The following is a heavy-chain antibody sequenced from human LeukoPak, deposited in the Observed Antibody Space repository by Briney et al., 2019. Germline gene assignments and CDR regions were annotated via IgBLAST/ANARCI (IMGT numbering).Heavy chain of an antibody. J-gene: IGHJ4*02. CDR2: ISSSSSYI. V-gene: IGHV3-21*01. CDR3: AREYYYDSSGYYYAPGY. CDR1: GFTFSSYS. D-gene: IGHD3-22*01. Sequence: PGGSLRLSCAASGFTFSSYSMNWVRQAPGKGLEWVSSISSSSSYIYYADSVKGRFTIARDNANNSLYLQMNSLRAEDTAVYYCAREYYYDSSGYYYAPGYWGQGTLVTVSS.